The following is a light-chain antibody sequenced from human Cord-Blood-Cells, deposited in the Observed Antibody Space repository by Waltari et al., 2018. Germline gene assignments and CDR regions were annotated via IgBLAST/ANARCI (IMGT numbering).Light chain of an antibody. CDR2: YGS. J-gene: IGLJ3*02. Sequence: QSALTQPASVSGSPGQSITISCTGTSSDVGGYNNVSWYQQHPGKAHIPMIYYGSNPPSGVPNRCAGSRSGNTASLTSSWLQAEDEADYYCSSYTSSSTLAFGQGTK. CDR3: SSYTSSSTLA. CDR1: SSDVGGYNN. V-gene: IGLV2-14*01.